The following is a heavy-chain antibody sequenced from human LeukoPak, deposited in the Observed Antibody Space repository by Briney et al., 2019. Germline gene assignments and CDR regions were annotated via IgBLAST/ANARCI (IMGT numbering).Heavy chain of an antibody. CDR2: ISSSSYI. V-gene: IGHV3-21*01. Sequence: GGSLRLSCAASGFTFSSYSMNWVRQAPGKGLEWVSSISSSSYIYYADSVKGRFTISRDNAKNSLYLQMNSLRAEDTAVYYCARDQMTTVTYNWFDPWGQGTLVTVSS. D-gene: IGHD4-17*01. CDR3: ARDQMTTVTYNWFDP. CDR1: GFTFSSYS. J-gene: IGHJ5*02.